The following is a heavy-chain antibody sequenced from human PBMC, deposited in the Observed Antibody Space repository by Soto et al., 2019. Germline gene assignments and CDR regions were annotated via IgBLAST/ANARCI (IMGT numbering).Heavy chain of an antibody. Sequence: GGSLRLSCAASGFSVTDHYMTWVRQAPGKGLEWVSVLYTGGSAYYGDSVKGRFTISRDSSTNTLYLQMNSLKVGDTAFYFCARSFNDWTTYFDYWSEGTLVTVSS. V-gene: IGHV3-53*01. CDR1: GFSVTDHY. CDR2: LYTGGSA. D-gene: IGHD3-9*01. J-gene: IGHJ4*02. CDR3: ARSFNDWTTYFDY.